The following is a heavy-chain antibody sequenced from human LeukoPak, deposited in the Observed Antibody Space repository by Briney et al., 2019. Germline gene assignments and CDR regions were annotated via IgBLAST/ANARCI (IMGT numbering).Heavy chain of an antibody. CDR2: ISGSGGST. CDR1: GFTFSSYA. V-gene: IGHV3-23*01. D-gene: IGHD2-2*01. CDR3: AKDAPGNVVVPAALLDY. Sequence: PGGSLRLSCAASGFTFSSYAMSWVRQAPGKGLEWVSAISGSGGSTYYADSGKGRFTISRDNSKNTLYLQMNSLRAEDTAVYYCAKDAPGNVVVPAALLDYWGQGTLVTVSS. J-gene: IGHJ4*02.